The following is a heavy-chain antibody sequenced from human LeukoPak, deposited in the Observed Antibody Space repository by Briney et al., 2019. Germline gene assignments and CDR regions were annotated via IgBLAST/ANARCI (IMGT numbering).Heavy chain of an antibody. Sequence: GGSLRLSCAASGFTVSSNYMSWVRQAPGKGLEWVSVIYSGGSTYYADSVKGRFTISRDNAKNSLYLQMNSLRAEDTAVYYCARDRYCSSTSCSRPGYYYMDVWGKGTTVTVSS. CDR1: GFTVSSNY. V-gene: IGHV3-53*01. D-gene: IGHD2-2*01. CDR3: ARDRYCSSTSCSRPGYYYMDV. CDR2: IYSGGST. J-gene: IGHJ6*03.